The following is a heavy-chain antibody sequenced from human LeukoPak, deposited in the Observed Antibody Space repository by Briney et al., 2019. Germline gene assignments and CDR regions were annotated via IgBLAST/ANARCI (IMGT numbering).Heavy chain of an antibody. Sequence: PGGSLRLSCATSGFNFGHYGFHWVRQAPGKGLEWVAVIWSDATKTDYGDSKTDYADSVKGRFTVSRDNSKTTVNLQMNSLRDEDTAVYYCVRDRDWNIDLWGQGTLVTVSS. CDR1: GFNFGHYG. CDR3: VRDRDWNIDL. CDR2: IWSDATKTDYGDSKT. V-gene: IGHV3-33*01. J-gene: IGHJ5*02. D-gene: IGHD1/OR15-1a*01.